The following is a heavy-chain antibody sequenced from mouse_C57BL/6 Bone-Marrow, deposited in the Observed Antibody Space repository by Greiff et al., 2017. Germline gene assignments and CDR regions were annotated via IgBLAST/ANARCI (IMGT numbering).Heavy chain of an antibody. Sequence: EVMLVESGGDLVKPGGSLKLSCASSGFTFSSYGMSWVRQTPDKRLEWVATISSGGSYTYYPDSVKGRFTISRDNAKNTLDLQMSSLESDDTAMYYCARPGVVAYWGQGTLVTVSA. CDR3: ARPGVVAY. D-gene: IGHD1-1*01. J-gene: IGHJ3*01. CDR1: GFTFSSYG. V-gene: IGHV5-6*01. CDR2: ISSGGSYT.